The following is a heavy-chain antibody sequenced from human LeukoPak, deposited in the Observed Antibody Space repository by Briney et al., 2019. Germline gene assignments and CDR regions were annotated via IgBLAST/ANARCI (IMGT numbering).Heavy chain of an antibody. D-gene: IGHD2-2*02. Sequence: SETLSLTCTVSGGSISSYYWSWIRQPPGKGLEWIGYIYYSGSTNYNPSLKSRVTISVDTSKHQFSLKLNSVTAADTVVYYCARALVLYFDYWGQGTLVTVSS. CDR3: ARALVLYFDY. CDR2: IYYSGST. V-gene: IGHV4-59*01. J-gene: IGHJ4*02. CDR1: GGSISSYY.